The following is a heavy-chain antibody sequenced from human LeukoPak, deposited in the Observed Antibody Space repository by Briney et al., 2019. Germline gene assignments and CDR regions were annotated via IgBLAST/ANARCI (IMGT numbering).Heavy chain of an antibody. J-gene: IGHJ4*02. CDR3: AKDWRRGYSYGYSDY. Sequence: PGGSLRLSCAASGFTFSIYGMHWVRQAPGKGLEWVAVIWNDASNKYYADSVKGRFTISRDNSKNTLYLQMNSLRAEDTAVYYCAKDWRRGYSYGYSDYWGQGTLVTVSS. CDR1: GFTFSIYG. CDR2: IWNDASNK. V-gene: IGHV3-30*02. D-gene: IGHD5-18*01.